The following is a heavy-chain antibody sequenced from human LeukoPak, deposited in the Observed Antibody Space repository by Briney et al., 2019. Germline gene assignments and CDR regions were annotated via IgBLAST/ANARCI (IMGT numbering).Heavy chain of an antibody. Sequence: ASVKVSYKASGYTFTSYGISWVRQAPGQGLEWMGWISAYNGNTNYAQKLQGRVTMTTDTSTSTAYMELRSLRSDDTAVYYCARELGYCSSTSCSRYFDLWGRGTLVTVSS. CDR3: ARELGYCSSTSCSRYFDL. J-gene: IGHJ2*01. CDR2: ISAYNGNT. CDR1: GYTFTSYG. D-gene: IGHD2-2*01. V-gene: IGHV1-18*01.